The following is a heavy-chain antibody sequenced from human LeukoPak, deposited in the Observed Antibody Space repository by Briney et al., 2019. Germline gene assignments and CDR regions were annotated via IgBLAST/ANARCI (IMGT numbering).Heavy chain of an antibody. CDR2: IKQDGSEK. CDR3: ARDRSPSPFAQQLETWYFDY. V-gene: IGHV3-7*03. Sequence: PGGSLRLSCAASGFTFSSYWMSWVRQAPGRGLEWVANIKQDGSEKYYVDSVKGRFTISRDNARNSLYLQMNSLRAEDTAVYYCARDRSPSPFAQQLETWYFDYWGQGTLVTVSS. D-gene: IGHD6-13*01. J-gene: IGHJ4*02. CDR1: GFTFSSYW.